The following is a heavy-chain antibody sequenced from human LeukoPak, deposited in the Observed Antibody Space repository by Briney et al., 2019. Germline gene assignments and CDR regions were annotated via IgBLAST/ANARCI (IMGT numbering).Heavy chain of an antibody. D-gene: IGHD6-13*01. CDR1: GGTFSSYA. V-gene: IGHV1-69*05. J-gene: IGHJ2*01. CDR3: ARGGLIAALRLRYFDL. Sequence: SVKVSCKASGGTFSSYAISWVRQAPGQGLEWMGGIIPIFGTANYAQKFQGRVTMTRDTSTSTVYMELSSLRSEDTAVYYCARGGLIAALRLRYFDLWGRGTLVTVSS. CDR2: IIPIFGTA.